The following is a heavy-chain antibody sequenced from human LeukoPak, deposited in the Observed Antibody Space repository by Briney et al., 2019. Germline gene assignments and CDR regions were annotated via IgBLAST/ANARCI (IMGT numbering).Heavy chain of an antibody. V-gene: IGHV4-34*01. Sequence: SETLSLTCAVYGASFSGYYWSWIRQPPGKGLEWIGEINHSGSTNYNPSLKSRVTISVDTSKNQFSLKLTSVTAADTGVYYCATTRSYYYYMDVWGKGTTVTISS. CDR1: GASFSGYY. CDR2: INHSGST. CDR3: ATTRSYYYYMDV. J-gene: IGHJ6*03.